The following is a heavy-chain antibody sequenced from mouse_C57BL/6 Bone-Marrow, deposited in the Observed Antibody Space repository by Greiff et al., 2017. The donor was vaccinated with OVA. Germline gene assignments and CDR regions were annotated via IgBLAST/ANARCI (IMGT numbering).Heavy chain of an antibody. CDR2: IDPETGGT. CDR3: TTNGNCAFYWYCDV. J-gene: IGHJ1*03. Sequence: QVHVKQSGAELVRPGASVTLSCKASGYTFTDYEMHWVKQTPVHGLEWIGAIDPETGGTAYNQKFKGKAILTADKSSSTAYMELRSLTSEDSAVYYCTTNGNCAFYWYCDVWGTGTTVTVSS. V-gene: IGHV1-15*01. CDR1: GYTFTDYE. D-gene: IGHD2-1*01.